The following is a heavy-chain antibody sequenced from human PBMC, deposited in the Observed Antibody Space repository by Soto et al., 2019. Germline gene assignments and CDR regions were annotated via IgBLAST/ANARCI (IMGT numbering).Heavy chain of an antibody. V-gene: IGHV5-10-1*01. Sequence: PGESLKISCKVSGFSFTSYWISWVRQMPGKGLEWMGRIDPDDSYSDYSPSFQGHVTFSVDTSINTAYLQWGSLKASDTAMYYCASTARGYYYYGMDVWGQGTTVTVSS. CDR2: IDPDDSYS. CDR1: GFSFTSYW. D-gene: IGHD5-18*01. J-gene: IGHJ6*02. CDR3: ASTARGYYYYGMDV.